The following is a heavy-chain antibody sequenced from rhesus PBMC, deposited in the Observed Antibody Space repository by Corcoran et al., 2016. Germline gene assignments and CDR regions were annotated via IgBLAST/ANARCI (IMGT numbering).Heavy chain of an antibody. CDR2: INTGGGST. CDR1: GFTFSSYY. D-gene: IGHD6-19*01. J-gene: IGHJ2*01. V-gene: IGHV3-8*01. Sequence: EVQLVESGGGLVQPGGSLRLSCTGPGFTFSSYYMYWVRQAPGQGLEWVSTINTGGGSTWYTDSVKGRFTISKENAKNTLYLQMDSLRAEDTAVYYCARDGCSSFVCSSWYFDIWGPGTPITISS. CDR3: ARDGCSSFVCSSWYFDI.